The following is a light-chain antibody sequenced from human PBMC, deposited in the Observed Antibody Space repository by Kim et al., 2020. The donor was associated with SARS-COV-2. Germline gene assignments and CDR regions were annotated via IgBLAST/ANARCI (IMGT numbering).Light chain of an antibody. CDR2: DVS. Sequence: VTISCTGTTSDVGGYNYVSWYQPHPGKAPKLMIYDVSKRPSGVPDRFSGSKSGNTASLTISGLQAEDEADYYCCSYAGSYTLVFGGGTQLTVL. CDR3: CSYAGSYTLV. CDR1: TSDVGGYNY. V-gene: IGLV2-11*01. J-gene: IGLJ2*01.